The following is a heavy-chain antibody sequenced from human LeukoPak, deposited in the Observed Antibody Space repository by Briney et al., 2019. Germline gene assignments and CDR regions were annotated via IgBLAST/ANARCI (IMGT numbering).Heavy chain of an antibody. Sequence: GASVKVSCKASGYTFTSYYMHWVRQAPGQGLEWMGIINPSGGSTTFAQNFQGRVTLTRDMSTTTVYMEVSSLRSDDTAVYFCAREVPHDYGGNSATTDVIRLGKKKKWFDPWGQGTLVTVSS. CDR3: AREVPHDYGGNSATTDVIRLGKKKKWFDP. J-gene: IGHJ5*02. CDR1: GYTFTSYY. CDR2: INPSGGST. D-gene: IGHD4-23*01. V-gene: IGHV1-46*01.